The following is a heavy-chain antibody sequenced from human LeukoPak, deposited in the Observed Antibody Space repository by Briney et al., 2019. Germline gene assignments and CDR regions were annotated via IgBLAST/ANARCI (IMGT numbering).Heavy chain of an antibody. V-gene: IGHV4-59*01. Sequence: SETLSLTCTVSGGSISSYYWSWIRQPPGKGLEWIGYIYYSGSTNYNPSLKSRVTISVDTSKNQFSLKLSSVTAADTAVYYCARDLDLGAATSGMDVWGQGTTVTVSS. D-gene: IGHD2-15*01. J-gene: IGHJ6*02. CDR1: GGSISSYY. CDR2: IYYSGST. CDR3: ARDLDLGAATSGMDV.